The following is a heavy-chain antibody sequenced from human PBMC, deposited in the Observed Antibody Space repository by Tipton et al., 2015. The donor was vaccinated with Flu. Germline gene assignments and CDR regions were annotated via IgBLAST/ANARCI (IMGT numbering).Heavy chain of an antibody. CDR2: IIQSGNA. J-gene: IGHJ4*02. CDR1: GYFISSGYY. CDR3: ARVGVVTPFDY. Sequence: TLSLTCTVSGYFISSGYYWGWIRQSPGTGLQWIATIIQSGNAYYNPSLRSRVTISVDTTKNLFSLNLSSVTATDTAVYYCARVGVVTPFDYWGQGTLVTVSS. D-gene: IGHD4-23*01. V-gene: IGHV4-38-2*02.